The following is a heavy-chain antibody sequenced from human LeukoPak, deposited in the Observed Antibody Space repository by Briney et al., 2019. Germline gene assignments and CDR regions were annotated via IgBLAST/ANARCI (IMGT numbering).Heavy chain of an antibody. D-gene: IGHD3-10*01. Sequence: PSETLSLNCSVSGRSIISYYWSWIPQPTGKGLEWIVYLFYSGRTDYNPSLESPVTISVDTSKNQFSLKLRSVTAADTAVYYCATVAVIRGVTYFDYWGQGTLVTVSS. CDR3: ATVAVIRGVTYFDY. CDR2: LFYSGRT. V-gene: IGHV4-59*01. CDR1: GRSIISYY. J-gene: IGHJ4*02.